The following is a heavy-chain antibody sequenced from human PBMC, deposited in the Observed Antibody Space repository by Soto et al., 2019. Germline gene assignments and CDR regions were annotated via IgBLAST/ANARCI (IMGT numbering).Heavy chain of an antibody. Sequence: PSETLSLTCAVSGGSISSSNWLSRVRQPPGKGLEWIGEIYHSGSTNYNPSLKSRVTISVDKSKNQFSLKLSSVTAADTAVYYCARRLYYDSSGFEGGGMDVWGQGTTVTVSS. V-gene: IGHV4-4*02. CDR3: ARRLYYDSSGFEGGGMDV. D-gene: IGHD3-22*01. J-gene: IGHJ6*02. CDR1: GGSISSSNW. CDR2: IYHSGST.